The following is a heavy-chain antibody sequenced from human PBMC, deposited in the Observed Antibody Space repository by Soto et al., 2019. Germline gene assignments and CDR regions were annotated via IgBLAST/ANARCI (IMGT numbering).Heavy chain of an antibody. CDR1: GGTFSSYA. CDR2: IIPIFGTA. Sequence: QVQLVQSGAEVKKPGSSVKVSCKASGGTFSSYAMSWVRQAPGQGLEWMGGIIPIFGTANYAQKFQGRVTITADESTSTAYMELSSLRSEDTAVYYCASAPNWNDQDLYYYGMDVWGQGTTVTVSS. D-gene: IGHD1-20*01. V-gene: IGHV1-69*01. J-gene: IGHJ6*02. CDR3: ASAPNWNDQDLYYYGMDV.